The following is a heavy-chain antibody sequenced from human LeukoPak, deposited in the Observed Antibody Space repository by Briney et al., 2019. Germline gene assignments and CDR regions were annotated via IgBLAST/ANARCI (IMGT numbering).Heavy chain of an antibody. CDR3: TRDSSGWYVRVDY. V-gene: IGHV3-7*01. CDR2: IKQDGSEI. Sequence: GGSLRLSCAAYGFTFSSYWMSWVRQAPGKGLEWVANIKQDGSEIYYGDSVKGRFTISRDNAKNSLYLQMNSLRAEDTAVYYCTRDSSGWYVRVDYWGQGTLVTVSS. D-gene: IGHD6-19*01. J-gene: IGHJ4*02. CDR1: GFTFSSYW.